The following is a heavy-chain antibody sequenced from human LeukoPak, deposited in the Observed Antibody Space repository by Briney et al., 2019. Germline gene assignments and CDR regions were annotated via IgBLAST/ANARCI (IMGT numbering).Heavy chain of an antibody. V-gene: IGHV5-51*01. Sequence: GESLEISCEGSGYSFSNDWIAWVRQMPGIGLEWMGIIYPGDSDTRYSPSFQGRVTISADKSISTAYLQWSSLKASDTAMYYCARQRGSIAAAFMDYWGQGTLVTVSS. CDR1: GYSFSNDW. CDR3: ARQRGSIAAAFMDY. CDR2: IYPGDSDT. D-gene: IGHD6-13*01. J-gene: IGHJ4*02.